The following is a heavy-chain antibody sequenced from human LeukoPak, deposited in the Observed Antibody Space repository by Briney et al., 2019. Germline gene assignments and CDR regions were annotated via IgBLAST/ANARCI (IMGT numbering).Heavy chain of an antibody. V-gene: IGHV3-7*01. J-gene: IGHJ6*02. CDR3: ARGYYGMDV. CDR1: GFTFSSYW. CDR2: IKHDGSEK. Sequence: PRGSLRLSCAASGFTFSSYWMNWVRQAPGKGLEWVANIKHDGSEKYYVDSVKGRFTLSRDNAKNSLYLQMNSLRAEDTAVYYCARGYYGMDVWGQGTTVTVSS.